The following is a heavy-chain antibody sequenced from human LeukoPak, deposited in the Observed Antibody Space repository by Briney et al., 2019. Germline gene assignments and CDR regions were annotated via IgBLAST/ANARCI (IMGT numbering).Heavy chain of an antibody. CDR1: GFTFSSYA. CDR3: AKDNGFKRDGYSQFDY. V-gene: IGHV3-30-3*01. D-gene: IGHD5-24*01. Sequence: PGGSLRLSCAASGFTFSSYAVHWVRQAPGKGLEWVAVISYDGSSNYYADSVKGRFTISRDNAKNSLYLQMNSLRAEDTALYYCAKDNGFKRDGYSQFDYWGQGTLVTVSS. CDR2: ISYDGSSN. J-gene: IGHJ4*02.